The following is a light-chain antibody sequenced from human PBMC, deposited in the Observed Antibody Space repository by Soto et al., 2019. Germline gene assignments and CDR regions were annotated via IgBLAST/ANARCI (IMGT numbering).Light chain of an antibody. CDR1: QSISSW. CDR2: DAS. CDR3: QQYNSYST. J-gene: IGKJ1*01. Sequence: DIQMTQSPSTLSASVGDRVTITCRASQSISSWLAWYQQKPGKAPKLLIYDASSLESGLPSRFSGSGSGTEFTLTISSLQPDEFATYYCQQYNSYSTFGQGTKVDVK. V-gene: IGKV1-5*01.